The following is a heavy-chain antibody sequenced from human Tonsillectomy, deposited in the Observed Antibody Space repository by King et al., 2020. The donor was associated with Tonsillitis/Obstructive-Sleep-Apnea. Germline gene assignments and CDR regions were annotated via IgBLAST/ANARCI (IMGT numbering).Heavy chain of an antibody. D-gene: IGHD6-13*01. CDR1: GFTFSSYA. CDR2: ISSKGGST. CDR3: VKGGLSSSWLRFYYYYYYMDV. J-gene: IGHJ6*03. V-gene: IGHV3-64D*06. Sequence: VQLVESGGGLVQPGGSLRLSCSASGFTFSSYAMHWVRKAPGKGLEDVSAISSKGGSTYYADSVKGRFTISRDNSKNTRYLQMSSLRAEETAVYYCVKGGLSSSWLRFYYYYYYMDVWGKGTTVTVPS.